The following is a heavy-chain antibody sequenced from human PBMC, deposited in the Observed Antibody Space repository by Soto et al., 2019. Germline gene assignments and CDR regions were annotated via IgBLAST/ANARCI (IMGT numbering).Heavy chain of an antibody. V-gene: IGHV1-3*01. Sequence: ASVKVSCKASGYTFTSYAMHWVRQAPGQRLEWMGWINAGSGNTKYSQKFQGRVTITRDTSASTAYMELSSLRSEDTAVYYCARDGRDYWGQGTLVTVSS. CDR3: ARDGRDY. J-gene: IGHJ4*02. CDR1: GYTFTSYA. CDR2: INAGSGNT.